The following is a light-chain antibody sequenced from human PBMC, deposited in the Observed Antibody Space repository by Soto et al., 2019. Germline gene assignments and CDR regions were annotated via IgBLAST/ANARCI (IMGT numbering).Light chain of an antibody. V-gene: IGLV2-18*02. CDR1: SSDIGSYNR. Sequence: QSALTQPASVSGSPGQSITISCTGTSSDIGSYNRVSWYQQPPGTAPKLIIYEVNNRPSGDPDRFSGSKSGNTASLTISGLQAEDEADYYCNSFTTSSTYVFGTGTKVTVL. CDR2: EVN. CDR3: NSFTTSSTYV. J-gene: IGLJ1*01.